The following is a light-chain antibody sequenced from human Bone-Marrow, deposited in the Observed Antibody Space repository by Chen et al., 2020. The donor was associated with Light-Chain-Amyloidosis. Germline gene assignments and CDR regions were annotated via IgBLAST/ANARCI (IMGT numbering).Light chain of an antibody. CDR3: AAWDGSLSGYV. V-gene: IGLV1-47*01. CDR1: SSNIGINY. J-gene: IGLJ1*01. Sequence: QTWLTQHTSASGPPGQRVTITCSGASSNIGINYVYCYQHFPVADPNLLIHRYTQRPSVVPALFSAPMSGTSAFLAISGLRSEDEADYYCAAWDGSLSGYVFGTGTKVIVL. CDR2: RYT.